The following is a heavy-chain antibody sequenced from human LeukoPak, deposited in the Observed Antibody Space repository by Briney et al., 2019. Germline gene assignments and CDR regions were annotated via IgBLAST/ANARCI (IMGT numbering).Heavy chain of an antibody. J-gene: IGHJ5*02. CDR2: ISSSSSYI. V-gene: IGHV3-21*01. Sequence: GGSLRLSCAASGFTFSSYTMNWVRQAPGKGLEWVSSISSSSSYIYYADSVKGRFTISRDNAKNSVYLQLNGLRAEDKAVYYCARTYGRGSLDRWGQGTLVTVSS. CDR1: GFTFSSYT. D-gene: IGHD4-17*01. CDR3: ARTYGRGSLDR.